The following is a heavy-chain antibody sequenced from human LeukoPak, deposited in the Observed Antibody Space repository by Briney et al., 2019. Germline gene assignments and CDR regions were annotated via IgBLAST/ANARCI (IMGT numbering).Heavy chain of an antibody. V-gene: IGHV3-9*01. CDR1: GFTFDEYA. J-gene: IGHJ4*02. CDR2: ISWNSGSI. CDR3: GKDLYYYDSSGPIDY. Sequence: GGSLRLSCAASGFTFDEYAMYWVRQAPGKGLEWVSSISWNSGSIGYADSVKGRFTISRDNAKNSLHLHMNSLRDEDTALYYCGKDLYYYDSSGPIDYWGQGTLVTVSS. D-gene: IGHD3-22*01.